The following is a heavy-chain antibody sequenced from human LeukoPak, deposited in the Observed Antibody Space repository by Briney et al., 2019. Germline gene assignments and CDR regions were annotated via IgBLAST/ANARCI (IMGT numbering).Heavy chain of an antibody. CDR1: GFTFSSYG. Sequence: PGRSLRLSCAASGFTFSSYGMHWVHQAPGKGLEWVAVISYDGSNKYYADSVKGRFTISRDNSKNTLYLQMNSLRAEDTAVYYCAKVDYYDSSGYADYYYGMDVWGQGTTVTVSS. J-gene: IGHJ6*02. CDR2: ISYDGSNK. V-gene: IGHV3-30*18. D-gene: IGHD3-22*01. CDR3: AKVDYYDSSGYADYYYGMDV.